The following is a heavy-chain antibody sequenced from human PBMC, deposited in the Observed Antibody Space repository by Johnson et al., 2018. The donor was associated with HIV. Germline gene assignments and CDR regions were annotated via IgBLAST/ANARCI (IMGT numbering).Heavy chain of an antibody. J-gene: IGHJ3*02. Sequence: QVRLVESGGGLVQPGGSLRLSCAASGFTFSSYAMSWVRQAPGKGLEWVAVISYDGSNKYYADSVKGRITISRDNSKNTLYLQMNSLRAEETAVYYCARDRGGRFRERDAFDIWGQGTMVTVSS. CDR2: ISYDGSNK. V-gene: IGHV3-30*03. D-gene: IGHD3-10*01. CDR3: ARDRGGRFRERDAFDI. CDR1: GFTFSSYA.